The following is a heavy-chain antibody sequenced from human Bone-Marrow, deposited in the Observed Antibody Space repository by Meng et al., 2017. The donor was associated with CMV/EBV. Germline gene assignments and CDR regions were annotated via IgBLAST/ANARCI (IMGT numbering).Heavy chain of an antibody. V-gene: IGHV1-24*01. CDR3: ATHHCSSTSCYLDRGYYFKY. J-gene: IGHJ4*02. CDR1: GYTLTELS. D-gene: IGHD2-2*01. CDR2: FDPEDGET. Sequence: ASVKVSCKVSGYTLTELSMHWVRQAPGKGLEWMGGFDPEDGETIYAQKFQGRVTMTEDTSTDTAYMELSSLRSEDTAVYYCATHHCSSTSCYLDRGYYFKYWGQGTLVTVSS.